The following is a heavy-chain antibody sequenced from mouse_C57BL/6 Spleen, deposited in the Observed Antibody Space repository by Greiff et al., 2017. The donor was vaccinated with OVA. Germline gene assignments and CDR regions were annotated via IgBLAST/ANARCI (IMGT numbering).Heavy chain of an antibody. CDR1: GYTFTDYY. CDR2: INPNNGGT. J-gene: IGHJ1*03. CDR3: ARAYYGSYWYFDV. Sequence: VQLQQSGPELVKPGASVQISCQASGYTFTDYYMNWVKQSHGKSLEWIGDINPNNGGTSYNQKFNGKATLTVDKSSSTAYMELRGLTSEDSAVYYCARAYYGSYWYFDVWGTGTTVTVSS. D-gene: IGHD1-1*01. V-gene: IGHV1-26*01.